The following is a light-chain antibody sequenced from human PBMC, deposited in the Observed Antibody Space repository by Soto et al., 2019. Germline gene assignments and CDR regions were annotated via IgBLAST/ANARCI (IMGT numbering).Light chain of an antibody. CDR1: QTVSITY. CDR2: GAS. V-gene: IGKV3-20*01. J-gene: IGKJ5*01. Sequence: PGESATLSGCASQTVSITYLTWYQQKPGQAPRLLIFGASKRATGIPDRFSGSGSGRDFTLTISGLEPEDFAVYYCQQYGSSPLISFGQGTRLEIK. CDR3: QQYGSSPLIS.